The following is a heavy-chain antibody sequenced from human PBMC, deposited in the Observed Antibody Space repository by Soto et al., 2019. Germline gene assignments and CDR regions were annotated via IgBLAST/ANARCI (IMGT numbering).Heavy chain of an antibody. Sequence: ETLSLTCTVSGGSISSRGYYWGWIRQPPGKGLEWIGTIYYNGNAYYNPSLRSRVTMSVDTSKNQFSLKLMSVTAADTAVYYCARHFVAVVIKGWGYWGQGTLVTVSS. CDR1: GGSISSRGYY. CDR2: IYYNGNA. V-gene: IGHV4-39*01. D-gene: IGHD3-22*01. J-gene: IGHJ4*02. CDR3: ARHFVAVVIKGWGY.